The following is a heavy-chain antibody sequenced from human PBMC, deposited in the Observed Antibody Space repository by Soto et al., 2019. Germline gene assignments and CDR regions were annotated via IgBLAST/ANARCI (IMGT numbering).Heavy chain of an antibody. CDR2: IYYSGST. V-gene: IGHV4-39*01. Sequence: PSETLSLTCTVSGGSISSSSYYWGWIRQPPGKGLEWIGSIYYSGSTYYNPSLKSRVTISVDTSKNQFSLKLGSVTAADTAVYYCARLNLVLWSGYYPSYYFDYWGQGTLVTVSS. CDR3: ARLNLVLWSGYYPSYYFDY. D-gene: IGHD3-3*01. CDR1: GGSISSSSYY. J-gene: IGHJ4*02.